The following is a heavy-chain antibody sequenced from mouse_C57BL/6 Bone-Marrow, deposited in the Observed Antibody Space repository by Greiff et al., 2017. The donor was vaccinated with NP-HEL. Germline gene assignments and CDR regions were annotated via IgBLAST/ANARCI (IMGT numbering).Heavy chain of an antibody. CDR3: TRWRDTVVAPHWYFGV. D-gene: IGHD1-1*01. J-gene: IGHJ1*03. CDR2: IDPETGGT. CDR1: GYTFTDYE. V-gene: IGHV1-15*01. Sequence: QVQLQQSGAELVRPGASVTLSCKASGYTFTDYEMHWVKQTPVHGLEWIGAIDPETGGTAYNQKFKGKAILTADKSSSTAYMELRSLTSEDSAVYYCTRWRDTVVAPHWYFGVWGTGTTVTVSS.